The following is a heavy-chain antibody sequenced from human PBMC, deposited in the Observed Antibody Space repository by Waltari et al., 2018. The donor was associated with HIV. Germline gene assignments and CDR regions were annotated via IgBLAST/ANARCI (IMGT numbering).Heavy chain of an antibody. D-gene: IGHD6-19*01. CDR3: ARQWLALYFDY. CDR2: IFYSGNT. CDR1: GGSISSRDYY. Sequence: QLQVQESGPGLVKPSETLSLTCTVSGGSISSRDYYWGWIRQPPGKGLAWIGIIFYSGNTYSNPSLKSRVTISVDTSKSQFSLNLSSVTAADTAVYYCARQWLALYFDYWGQGTLVTVSS. V-gene: IGHV4-39*07. J-gene: IGHJ4*02.